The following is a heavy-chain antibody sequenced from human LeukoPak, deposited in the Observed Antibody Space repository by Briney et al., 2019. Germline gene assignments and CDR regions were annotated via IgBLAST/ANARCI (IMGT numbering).Heavy chain of an antibody. CDR1: GFTFSSYG. Sequence: GGSLRLSCAASGFTFSSYGMHWVRQAPGKGLEWVAFIRYDGSNKYYADSVKGRFTISRDNSKNTLYLQMNSLRAEDTAVYYCAKGSKAVIYTRDHYMDVWGKGSTVTISS. J-gene: IGHJ6*03. CDR3: AKGSKAVIYTRDHYMDV. CDR2: IRYDGSNK. V-gene: IGHV3-30*02. D-gene: IGHD3-16*01.